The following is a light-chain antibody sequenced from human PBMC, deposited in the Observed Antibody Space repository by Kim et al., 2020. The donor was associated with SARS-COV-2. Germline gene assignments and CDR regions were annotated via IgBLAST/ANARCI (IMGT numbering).Light chain of an antibody. J-gene: IGKJ2*01. CDR2: RAS. V-gene: IGKV1-5*03. Sequence: SASVGDRVTIPCRASQNIDTWLAWYQQKPGKAPKVLIYRASSLQSGVPSRFSGSGSGTEFALTITSLQPDDFATYYCQQYKSLMYTFGQGTKLEI. CDR1: QNIDTW. CDR3: QQYKSLMYT.